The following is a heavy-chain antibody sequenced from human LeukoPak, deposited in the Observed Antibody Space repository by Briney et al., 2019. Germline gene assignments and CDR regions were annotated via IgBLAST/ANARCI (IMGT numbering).Heavy chain of an antibody. J-gene: IGHJ4*02. V-gene: IGHV4-39*07. Sequence: PSETLSLTCTVSGGSISSNSYYWGWIRQPPGKGLEWIGSIYYSGSTYYNPSLKSRVTISVDTSKNQFSLKLSSVTAADTAVYYCARVWDTAMVVDYWGQGTLATVSS. CDR1: GGSISSNSYY. CDR2: IYYSGST. D-gene: IGHD5-18*01. CDR3: ARVWDTAMVVDY.